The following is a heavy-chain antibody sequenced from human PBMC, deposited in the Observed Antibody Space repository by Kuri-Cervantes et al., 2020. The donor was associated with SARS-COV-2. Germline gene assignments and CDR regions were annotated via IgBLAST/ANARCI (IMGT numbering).Heavy chain of an antibody. D-gene: IGHD6-13*01. CDR1: GFTFSSYS. CDR3: AKEGGYSSSWLFFDY. J-gene: IGHJ4*02. V-gene: IGHV3-23*01. CDR2: ISGSGGST. Sequence: GGSLRLSCAASGFTFSSYSMNWVRQAPGKGLEWVSAISGSGGSTYYADSVKGRFTISRDNSKNTLYLQMNSLRAEDTAVYYCAKEGGYSSSWLFFDYWGQGTLVTVSS.